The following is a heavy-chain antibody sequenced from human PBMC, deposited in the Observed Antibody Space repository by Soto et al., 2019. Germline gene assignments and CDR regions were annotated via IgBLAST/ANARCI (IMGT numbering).Heavy chain of an antibody. Sequence: QVQLVESGGGVVQPGRSLRLSCAASGFTFSSYGMHWARQAPGEGLEWVAVISYDGNRKYYADSVKGRFTISRDFSKNTVDLHMNSLRVEDTAVYCCARKGYGGRWSLDYRGQGILVTVSS. CDR3: ARKGYGGRWSLDY. V-gene: IGHV3-30*03. D-gene: IGHD2-15*01. CDR1: GFTFSSYG. CDR2: ISYDGNRK. J-gene: IGHJ4*02.